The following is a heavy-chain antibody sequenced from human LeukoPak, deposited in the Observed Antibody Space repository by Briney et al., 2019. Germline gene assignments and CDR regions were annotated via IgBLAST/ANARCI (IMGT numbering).Heavy chain of an antibody. CDR1: GGSISSSSYY. V-gene: IGHV4-39*07. Sequence: PSETLSLTCTVPGGSISSSSYYWGWIRQPPGKGLEWIGSIYYSGSTYYNPSLKSRVTISVDTSKNQFSLKLSSVTAADTAVYYCARDSILTGYYLGWFFDYWGQGTLVTVSS. J-gene: IGHJ4*02. D-gene: IGHD3-9*01. CDR3: ARDSILTGYYLGWFFDY. CDR2: IYYSGST.